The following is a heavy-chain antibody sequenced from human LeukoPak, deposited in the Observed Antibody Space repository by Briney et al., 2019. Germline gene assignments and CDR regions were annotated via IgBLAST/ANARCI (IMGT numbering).Heavy chain of an antibody. D-gene: IGHD1-14*01. Sequence: GGSLRLSCVASGLTVSSNNMGWVRQAPGKGLEWVAVIWYDGSNKYYADSVKGRFTISRDNSKNTLYLQMNSLRAEDTAVYYCARYKGVVNYYYYGMDVWGQGTTVTVSS. V-gene: IGHV3-33*01. J-gene: IGHJ6*02. CDR1: GLTVSSNN. CDR2: IWYDGSNK. CDR3: ARYKGVVNYYYYGMDV.